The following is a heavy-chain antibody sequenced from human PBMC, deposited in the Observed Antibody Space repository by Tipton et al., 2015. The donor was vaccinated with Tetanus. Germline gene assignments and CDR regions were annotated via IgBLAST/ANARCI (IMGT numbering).Heavy chain of an antibody. Sequence: QVQLVQSGAEVKKPGASVKDSCKASGYTFTSYGISWVRQAPGQGLEWMGWISAYNGNTNYAQKLQGRVTMTTDTSTSTAYMELRSLRSDDTAVYYRARDYDFWSGPEPLDYWGQGTLVTVSS. V-gene: IGHV1-18*04. CDR2: ISAYNGNT. D-gene: IGHD3-3*01. J-gene: IGHJ4*02. CDR3: ARDYDFWSGPEPLDY. CDR1: GYTFTSYG.